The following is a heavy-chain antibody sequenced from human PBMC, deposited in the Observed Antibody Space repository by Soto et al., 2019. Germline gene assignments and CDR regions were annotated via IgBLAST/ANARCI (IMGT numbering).Heavy chain of an antibody. Sequence: GGSLRLSCAASGFTFSSYAMSWVRQAPGKGLEWVSAISGSGGSTYYADSVKGRFTISRDNSKNTLYLQMNSLRAEDTAVYYCAKHHYGDYYYYYYMDVWGKGTTVTVSS. CDR3: AKHHYGDYYYYYYMDV. CDR1: GFTFSSYA. J-gene: IGHJ6*03. CDR2: ISGSGGST. V-gene: IGHV3-23*01. D-gene: IGHD4-17*01.